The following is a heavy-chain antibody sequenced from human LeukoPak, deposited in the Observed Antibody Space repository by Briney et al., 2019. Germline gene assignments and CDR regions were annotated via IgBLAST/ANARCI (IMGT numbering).Heavy chain of an antibody. J-gene: IGHJ4*02. CDR1: GGSLTSYY. Sequence: SETLSLTCTVSGGSLTSYYWSWIRQPPGKGLEWIGYIYYSGTTNYNPSLKSRVTISVDTSKNQFSLKLSSVTAADTAVYYCARETDVDTAMVNYFDYWGQGTLVTVSS. CDR3: ARETDVDTAMVNYFDY. V-gene: IGHV4-59*01. D-gene: IGHD5-18*01. CDR2: IYYSGTT.